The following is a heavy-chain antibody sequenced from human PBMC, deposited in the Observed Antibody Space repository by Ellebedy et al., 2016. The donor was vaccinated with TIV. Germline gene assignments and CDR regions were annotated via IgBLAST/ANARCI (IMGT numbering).Heavy chain of an antibody. CDR1: GFTFSDYY. CDR3: ARQTYYDILTGMDAFDI. Sequence: GGSLRLXXAASGFTFSDYYMSWIRQAPGKGLEWVSYISSSGSTIYYADSVKGRFTISRDNAKNSLYLQMNSLRAEDTAVYYCARQTYYDILTGMDAFDIWGQGTMVTVSS. D-gene: IGHD3-9*01. J-gene: IGHJ3*02. CDR2: ISSSGSTI. V-gene: IGHV3-11*01.